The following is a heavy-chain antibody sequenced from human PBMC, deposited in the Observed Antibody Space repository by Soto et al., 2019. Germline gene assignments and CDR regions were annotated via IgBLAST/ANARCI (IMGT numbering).Heavy chain of an antibody. J-gene: IGHJ3*02. CDR1: GFTVSSNY. V-gene: IGHV3-66*01. CDR2: IYSGGST. Sequence: GGSLRLSSAASGFTVSSNYMSWVRQAPGKGLEWVSVIYSGGSTYYADSVKGRFTISRDNSKNTLYLQMNSLRAEDTAVYYCARDVSGYDLNDAFEIWGQGTMVTVSS. CDR3: ARDVSGYDLNDAFEI. D-gene: IGHD5-12*01.